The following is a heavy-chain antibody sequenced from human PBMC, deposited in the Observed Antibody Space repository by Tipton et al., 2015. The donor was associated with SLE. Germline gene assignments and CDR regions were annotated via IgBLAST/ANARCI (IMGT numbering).Heavy chain of an antibody. Sequence: TLSLTCAVSGGSISSGDYYWSWIRQPPGKGLEWIGYIYYSGSTYYNPSLKSRVTISVDTSKNQFSLKLSSVTAADTAVYYCARVPLHYDISDAFDIWGQGTRVTVSA. CDR1: GGSISSGDYY. J-gene: IGHJ3*02. D-gene: IGHD3-9*01. V-gene: IGHV4-30-4*01. CDR3: ARVPLHYDISDAFDI. CDR2: IYYSGST.